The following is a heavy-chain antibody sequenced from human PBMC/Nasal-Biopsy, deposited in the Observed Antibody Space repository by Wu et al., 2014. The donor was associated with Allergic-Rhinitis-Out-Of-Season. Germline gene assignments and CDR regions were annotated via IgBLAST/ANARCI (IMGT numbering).Heavy chain of an antibody. D-gene: IGHD4-17*01. CDR3: AKGWGNTVTKTYFDY. CDR2: ITGSGGTT. Sequence: LRLSCAASGFTFSSYAMSWVRQAPGKGLEWVSAITGSGGTTYNADSVKGRFTISRDNSQNTLYLQMNSLRDEDTAVYYCAKGWGNTVTKTYFDYWGQGTLVTVSS. CDR1: GFTFSSYA. J-gene: IGHJ4*02. V-gene: IGHV3-23*01.